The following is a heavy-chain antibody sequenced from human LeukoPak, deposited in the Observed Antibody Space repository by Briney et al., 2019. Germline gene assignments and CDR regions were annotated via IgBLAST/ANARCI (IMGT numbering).Heavy chain of an antibody. Sequence: GGSLRLSCAASGLTFSRYSMNWVRQAPGKGLEWVSSISSGSSYIYYADSVKGRFTISRDDAKNSLYLQMNSLRAEDTAVYYCARGGYYDSDDYWGQGTLVTVSS. CDR2: ISSGSSYI. D-gene: IGHD3-22*01. J-gene: IGHJ4*02. V-gene: IGHV3-21*01. CDR1: GLTFSRYS. CDR3: ARGGYYDSDDY.